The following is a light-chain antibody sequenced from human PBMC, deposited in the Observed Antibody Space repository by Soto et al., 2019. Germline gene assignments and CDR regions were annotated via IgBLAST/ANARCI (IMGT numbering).Light chain of an antibody. J-gene: IGLJ1*01. CDR3: SSYTSSNTYV. Sequence: QSVLTQPPSVSGSPGHSVAISCTGTSSDVGSYNRVSWYQQPPGSAHKLMIYDVSNRPSGVPDRFSGSKSGNAASLTISGLQAEDEADYYCSSYTSSNTYVFGTGTKLTVL. CDR2: DVS. V-gene: IGLV2-18*02. CDR1: SSDVGSYNR.